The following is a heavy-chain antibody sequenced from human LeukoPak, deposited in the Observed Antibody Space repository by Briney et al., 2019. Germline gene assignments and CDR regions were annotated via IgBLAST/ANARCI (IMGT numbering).Heavy chain of an antibody. Sequence: SDTLSLTCAVFGAPISTTKWWGWVRPPPREGLGWVGEIYHSGSTNYNPSLKSRVTISVDKSKNQFSLKLSSVTAADTAVYYCAIKQWDPRAFDIWGQGTMVTVSS. CDR1: GAPISTTKW. J-gene: IGHJ3*02. V-gene: IGHV4-4*02. CDR2: IYHSGST. CDR3: AIKQWDPRAFDI. D-gene: IGHD1-26*01.